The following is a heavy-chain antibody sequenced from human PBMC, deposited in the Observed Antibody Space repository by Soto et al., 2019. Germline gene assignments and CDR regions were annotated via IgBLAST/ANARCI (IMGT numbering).Heavy chain of an antibody. Sequence: PSETLSLTCTVSGASISSYYWSWIRQSPGKGLEWIGYISYSGGTNYNPSLRGRVTVSLDTSKNQFSLKLNSLTAEDTAMYYCARGERLGLDYWGQGTLVTVSS. D-gene: IGHD6-19*01. CDR3: ARGERLGLDY. J-gene: IGHJ4*02. CDR1: GASISSYY. CDR2: ISYSGGT. V-gene: IGHV4-59*01.